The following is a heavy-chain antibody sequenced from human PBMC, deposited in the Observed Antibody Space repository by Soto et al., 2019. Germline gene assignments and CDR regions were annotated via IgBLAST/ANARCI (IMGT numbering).Heavy chain of an antibody. J-gene: IGHJ4*02. D-gene: IGHD3-22*01. Sequence: PGGSLRLSCSASGFTFSSYDMHWVRQGTGKGLEWDSAIGTTGDTYYAGSVKGRFTISRENAKNSLYLQMNSLRAGDTAIYFCARAIGPTLFDYWGQGTLVTVSS. V-gene: IGHV3-13*04. CDR2: IGTTGDT. CDR1: GFTFSSYD. CDR3: ARAIGPTLFDY.